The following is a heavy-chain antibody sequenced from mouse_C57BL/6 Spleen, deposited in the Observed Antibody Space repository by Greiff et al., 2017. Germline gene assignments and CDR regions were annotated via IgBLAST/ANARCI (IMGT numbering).Heavy chain of an antibody. CDR1: GYTFTSYW. CDR3: ARLFLGDAFGC. V-gene: IGHV1-59*01. CDR2: IAPSDSYT. J-gene: IGHJ2*01. D-gene: IGHD3-3*01. Sequence: VQLQQPGAELVRPGTSVTLSCKASGYTFTSYWMPWVKQRPGQGLEWIGVIAPSDSYTNYNQKFKGKATLSVDTSSSTAYMQLSSLTSEDSAVYYCARLFLGDAFGCWGQGTTLTVSS.